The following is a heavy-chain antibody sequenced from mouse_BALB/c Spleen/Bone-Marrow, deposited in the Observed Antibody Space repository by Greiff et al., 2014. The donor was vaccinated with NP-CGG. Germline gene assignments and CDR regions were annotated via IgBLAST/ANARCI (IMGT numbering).Heavy chain of an antibody. D-gene: IGHD1-1*02. CDR2: INPSTGYT. V-gene: IGHV1-7*01. CDR1: GYTFTSYW. CDR3: AREGGYYGSLFAY. Sequence: QVQLQQSGAELAKPGASVKMSCKASGYTFTSYWMHWVKQRPGQGLEWIGYINPSTGYTEYNQKFKDKATLTADKSSSTAYMQLSSLTSEDSAVYYCAREGGYYGSLFAYWGQGTLVTVSA. J-gene: IGHJ3*01.